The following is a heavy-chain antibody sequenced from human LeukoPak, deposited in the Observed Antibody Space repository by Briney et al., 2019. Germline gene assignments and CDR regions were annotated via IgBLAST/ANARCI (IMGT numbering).Heavy chain of an antibody. CDR1: GYTFTGYY. V-gene: IGHV1-2*02. D-gene: IGHD3-22*01. CDR2: INPNSGGT. Sequence: ASVKVSCKASGYTFTGYYMHWVRQAPGQGLEWMGWINPNSGGTNYAQKFQGRVTMTRDTSISTAYMELSRLRSDDTAVYYCASVNYYDSSGYLSFAFDIWGQGTMVTVSS. CDR3: ASVNYYDSSGYLSFAFDI. J-gene: IGHJ3*02.